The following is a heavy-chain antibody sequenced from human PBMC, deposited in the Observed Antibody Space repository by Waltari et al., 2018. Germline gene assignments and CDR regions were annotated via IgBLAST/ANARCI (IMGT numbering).Heavy chain of an antibody. CDR2: IYYSGST. CDR1: GGSISSGGYY. CDR3: ARGPVGYCSGGSCYSDAFDI. Sequence: QVQLQESGPGLVKPSQTLSLTCTVSGGSISSGGYYWSWIRQHPWTGLEWIGYIYYSGSTYYNPSLKSRVTISVDTSKNQFSLKLSSVTAADTAVYYCARGPVGYCSGGSCYSDAFDIWGQGTMVTVSS. V-gene: IGHV4-31*03. J-gene: IGHJ3*02. D-gene: IGHD2-15*01.